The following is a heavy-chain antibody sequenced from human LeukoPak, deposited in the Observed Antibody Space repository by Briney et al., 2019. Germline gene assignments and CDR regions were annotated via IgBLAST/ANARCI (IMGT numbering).Heavy chain of an antibody. V-gene: IGHV3-15*01. Sequence: GGSLRLSCAASGFTFSSYAMSWVRQAPGKGLEWVGRIRSKTDGGTTDHAAPVKGRFIISRDDSRSTLYLQMNSLRTEDTAVYYCSTWTDLYDYWGQGTLVTVSS. CDR2: IRSKTDGGTT. CDR1: GFTFSSYA. CDR3: STWTDLYDY. D-gene: IGHD3/OR15-3a*01. J-gene: IGHJ4*02.